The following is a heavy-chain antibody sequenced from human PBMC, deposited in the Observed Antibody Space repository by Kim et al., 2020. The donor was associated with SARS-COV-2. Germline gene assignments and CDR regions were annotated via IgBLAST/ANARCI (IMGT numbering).Heavy chain of an antibody. CDR1: GFTFSVSA. CDR2: IRSKADSYAT. CDR3: TRQSCSPYL. Sequence: GGSLRLSCAASGFTFSVSAMHWVRQASGKGLEWVGRIRSKADSYATTYAASVKGRFTISRDDSKHTSYLQMNSLKIEDTAVYYCTRQSCSPYLWGQGTLV. J-gene: IGHJ5*02. D-gene: IGHD6-13*01. V-gene: IGHV3-73*01.